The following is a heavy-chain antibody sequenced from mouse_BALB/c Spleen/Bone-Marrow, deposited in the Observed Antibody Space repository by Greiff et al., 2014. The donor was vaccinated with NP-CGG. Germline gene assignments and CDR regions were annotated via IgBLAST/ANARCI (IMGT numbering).Heavy chain of an antibody. Sequence: LQESGSELVRPGASVKLSCKASGYTFTSYWMHWVKQRHGQGLEWIGNIYPGSGSTNHDEKFKSKGTLTVDTSSSTAYTHLSSLTSEDSAVYYCTRGGTTAFDYWGQGTTLTVSS. CDR2: IYPGSGST. CDR1: GYTFTSYW. D-gene: IGHD1-2*01. J-gene: IGHJ2*01. V-gene: IGHV1S22*01. CDR3: TRGGTTAFDY.